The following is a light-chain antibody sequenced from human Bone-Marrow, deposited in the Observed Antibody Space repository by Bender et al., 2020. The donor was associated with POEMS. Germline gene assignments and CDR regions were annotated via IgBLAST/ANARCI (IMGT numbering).Light chain of an antibody. J-gene: IGLJ2*01. CDR3: CSYAGSSAYVV. Sequence: QSALTQPASVSGSPGQSITISCTGTSSDVGGYNHVSWYQQHPGKAPKLMIYDVDNRPSGVSNRFSGSKSGNTASLTISGLQAEDEADYSCCSYAGSSAYVVFGGGTKVTVL. V-gene: IGLV2-23*02. CDR1: SSDVGGYNH. CDR2: DVD.